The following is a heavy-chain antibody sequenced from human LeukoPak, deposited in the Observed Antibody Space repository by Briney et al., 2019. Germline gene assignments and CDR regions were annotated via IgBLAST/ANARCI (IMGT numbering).Heavy chain of an antibody. V-gene: IGHV4-34*01. Sequence: PSETLSLTCAVYGGSFSGYYWSWIRQPPGKGLEWIGEINHSGSTNYNPSLKSRATISVDTSKNQFSLKLSSVTAADTAVYYCARVGWGIAARPVDYWGQGTLVTVSS. CDR3: ARVGWGIAARPVDY. CDR1: GGSFSGYY. D-gene: IGHD6-6*01. CDR2: INHSGST. J-gene: IGHJ4*02.